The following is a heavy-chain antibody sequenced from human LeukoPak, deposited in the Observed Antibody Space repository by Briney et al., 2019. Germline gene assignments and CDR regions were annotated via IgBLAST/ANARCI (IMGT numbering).Heavy chain of an antibody. CDR3: AGYQLLYRAFDI. CDR2: INHSGST. V-gene: IGHV4-34*01. Sequence: PSETLSLTCAVYGGSFSGYYWSWIRQPPGKGLEWIGEINHSGSTNYNPSLKSRVTISVDTSKNQFSLKLSSVTAADTAVYYCAGYQLLYRAFDIWGQGTMVTVSS. CDR1: GGSFSGYY. D-gene: IGHD2-2*02. J-gene: IGHJ3*02.